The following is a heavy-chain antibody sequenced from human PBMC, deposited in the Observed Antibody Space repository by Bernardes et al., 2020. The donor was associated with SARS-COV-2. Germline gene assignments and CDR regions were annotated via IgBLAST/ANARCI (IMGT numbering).Heavy chain of an antibody. D-gene: IGHD3-22*01. CDR1: GFSFSTYG. CDR3: ATENVYSSGPFDC. J-gene: IGHJ4*02. Sequence: GGSLRLSCAASGFSFSTYGMHWVRQAPGKGLEWVAVTSFDGSNKSYADSVKGRFTISRDNSKNTLYLQMNSLRAEDTAVYYCATENVYSSGPFDCWGQGILVTVSS. CDR2: TSFDGSNK. V-gene: IGHV3-33*08.